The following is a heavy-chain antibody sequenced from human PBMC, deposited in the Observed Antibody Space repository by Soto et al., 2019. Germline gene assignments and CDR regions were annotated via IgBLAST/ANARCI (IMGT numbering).Heavy chain of an antibody. D-gene: IGHD5-18*01. J-gene: IGHJ4*02. Sequence: SETLSLTCTVSGGSISSGGYYWSWIRQHPGKGLEWIGYIYYSGSTYYNPSLKSRVTISVDTSKNQFSLKLSSVTAADTAVYYCAGGGYSYGYVGYWGQGNLVTVSS. CDR2: IYYSGST. V-gene: IGHV4-31*03. CDR1: GGSISSGGYY. CDR3: AGGGYSYGYVGY.